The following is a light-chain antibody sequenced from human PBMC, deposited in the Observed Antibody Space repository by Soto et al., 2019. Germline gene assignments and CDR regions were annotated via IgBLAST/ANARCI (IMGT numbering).Light chain of an antibody. V-gene: IGKV1-27*01. CDR2: DAS. CDR3: QKYNRAPCT. CDR1: QGISNY. Sequence: DIQMTQSPSSLSASIGDRVTITCRASQGISNYLAWYQQKPGKVPKLLIYDASTLQSGVPSRFSGSGSGTDFPLTISSLQPEDVGTYYCQKYNRAPCTFGQGTRLEIK. J-gene: IGKJ5*01.